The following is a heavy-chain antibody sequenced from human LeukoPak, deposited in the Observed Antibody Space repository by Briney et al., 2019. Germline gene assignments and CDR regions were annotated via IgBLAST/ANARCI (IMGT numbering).Heavy chain of an antibody. CDR3: ARVGSYDSSGYYFDL. CDR2: IYFSGGT. V-gene: IGHV4-59*11. Sequence: PSETLSLTCTVSSASISDHYWTWIRQPPRKGLEWIGYIYFSGGTSYNPSLKSRVTISIDTSTNQFSLNLRSVGAADTAIYYCARVGSYDSSGYYFDLWGQGTLVTVSS. CDR1: SASISDHY. J-gene: IGHJ4*02. D-gene: IGHD3-22*01.